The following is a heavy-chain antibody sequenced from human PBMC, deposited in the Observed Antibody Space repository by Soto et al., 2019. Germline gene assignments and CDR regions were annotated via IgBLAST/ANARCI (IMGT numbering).Heavy chain of an antibody. CDR3: ARSPSTSSIGTFDI. CDR1: GGSISSFY. V-gene: IGHV4-4*07. CDR2: IYLSGTT. Sequence: SETLSLTCTVSGGSISSFYWNWIRQSAGKGLEWIGRIYLSGTTTYNPSLQSRVSMSVDTSKNQFSLKVSSVTAADTAVYYCARSPSTSSIGTFDIWGQGTIVTVSS. J-gene: IGHJ3*02. D-gene: IGHD6-6*01.